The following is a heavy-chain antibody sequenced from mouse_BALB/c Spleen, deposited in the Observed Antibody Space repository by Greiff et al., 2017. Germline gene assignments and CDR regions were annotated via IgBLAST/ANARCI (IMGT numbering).Heavy chain of an antibody. V-gene: IGHV5-9-3*01. D-gene: IGHD2-1*01. J-gene: IGHJ4*01. CDR3: ARHQEGNFFY. CDR1: GFTFSSYA. CDR2: ISSGGSYT. Sequence: EVKLVESGGGLVKPGGSLKLSCAASGFTFSSYAMSWVRQTPEKRLEWVATISSGGSYTYYPDSVKGRFTISRDNAKNTLYLQMSSLRSEDTAMYYCARHQEGNFFYWGQGTSVTVSS.